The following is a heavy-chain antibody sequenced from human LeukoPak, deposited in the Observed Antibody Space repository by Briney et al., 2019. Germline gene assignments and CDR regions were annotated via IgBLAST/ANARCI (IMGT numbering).Heavy chain of an antibody. CDR1: GGSISSSSYY. Sequence: SETLSLTCTVSGGSISSSSYYWGWIRQPPGKGLEWIGSIYYSGSTYYNPSLKSRVTISVDTSKNQFSLKLSSVTAADTAVYYCARRRNYYDSSGYYYPHNWFDPWGQGTLVTVSS. D-gene: IGHD3-22*01. J-gene: IGHJ5*02. V-gene: IGHV4-39*01. CDR2: IYYSGST. CDR3: ARRRNYYDSSGYYYPHNWFDP.